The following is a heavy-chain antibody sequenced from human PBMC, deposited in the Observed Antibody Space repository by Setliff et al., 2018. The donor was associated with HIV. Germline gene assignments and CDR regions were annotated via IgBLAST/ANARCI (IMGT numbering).Heavy chain of an antibody. V-gene: IGHV3-30*02. CDR1: GLTFSNCG. CDR2: IRSDGSNK. Sequence: GSLRLSCATSGLTFSNCGMHWVRQAPGKGLEWVASIRSDGSNKYYADSVKGRFTISRDNSKNTLYLQMNSLRAEDTAVYYCARDPSAEILTGYKSYYYYMDVWGKGTTVTVSS. D-gene: IGHD3-9*01. CDR3: ARDPSAEILTGYKSYYYYMDV. J-gene: IGHJ6*03.